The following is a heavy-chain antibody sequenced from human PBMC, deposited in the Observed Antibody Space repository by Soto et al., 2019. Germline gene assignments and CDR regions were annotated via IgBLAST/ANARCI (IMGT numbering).Heavy chain of an antibody. CDR2: IIPIFGTA. CDR1: GGTFSSYA. V-gene: IGHV1-69*13. Sequence: SVKVSCKASGGTFSSYAISWVRQAPGQGLEWMGGIIPIFGTANYAQKFQGRVTITADESTSTAYMELSSLRSEDTAVYYCARGGVVVPAAIPYYFDYWGQGTLVTVSS. J-gene: IGHJ4*02. CDR3: ARGGVVVPAAIPYYFDY. D-gene: IGHD2-2*02.